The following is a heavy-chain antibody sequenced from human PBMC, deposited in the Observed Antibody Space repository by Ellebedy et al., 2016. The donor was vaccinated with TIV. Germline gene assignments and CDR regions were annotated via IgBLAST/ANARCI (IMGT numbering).Heavy chain of an antibody. CDR1: GFIFSDYY. J-gene: IGHJ5*02. CDR3: ARDTRFIDHQHNWFDP. CDR2: ISNSGHTI. D-gene: IGHD2-2*01. V-gene: IGHV3-11*01. Sequence: GESLKISCAASGFIFSDYYMSWIRQAPEKGLEWVSYISNSGHTIYYADSVKGRFTISRDNAKNLLYLQMNGLRAEDTAVYYCARDTRFIDHQHNWFDPWGQGTLVTVSS.